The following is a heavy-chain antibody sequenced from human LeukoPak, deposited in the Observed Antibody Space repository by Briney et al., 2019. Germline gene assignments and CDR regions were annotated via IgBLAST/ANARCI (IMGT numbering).Heavy chain of an antibody. CDR2: IIPIFGTA. J-gene: IGHJ3*02. D-gene: IGHD2-21*01. V-gene: IGHV1-69*01. CDR1: VGTCSSYA. Sequence: SVKVSCKASVGTCSSYAISWVRQAPGQGLEWMGGIIPIFGTANYAQKFQGRVTITADESTSTAYMELSSLRSEDTAVYYCARELRELWPLAFDIWGQGTMVTVSS. CDR3: ARELRELWPLAFDI.